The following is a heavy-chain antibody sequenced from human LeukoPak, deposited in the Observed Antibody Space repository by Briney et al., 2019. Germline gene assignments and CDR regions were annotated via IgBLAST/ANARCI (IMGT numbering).Heavy chain of an antibody. CDR2: INHSGST. J-gene: IGHJ4*02. D-gene: IGHD3-22*01. V-gene: IGHV4-39*07. CDR3: ARGYDSSGYYPGNDY. CDR1: GGSISSGGYY. Sequence: PSETLSLTCTVSGGSISSGGYYWSWIRQPPGKGLEWIGEINHSGSTNYNPSLKSRVTISVDTSKNQFSLKLSSVTAADTAVYYCARGYDSSGYYPGNDYWGQGTLVTVSS.